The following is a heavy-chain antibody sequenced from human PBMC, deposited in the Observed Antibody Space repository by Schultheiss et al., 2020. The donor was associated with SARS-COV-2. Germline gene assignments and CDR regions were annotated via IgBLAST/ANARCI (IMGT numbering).Heavy chain of an antibody. D-gene: IGHD6-6*01. V-gene: IGHV1-69*05. CDR3: ARGGAARQPPPV. CDR2: IIPIFGTA. Sequence: GGSLRLSCKASGYTFTSYALNWVRQAPGQGLEWMGGIIPIFGTANYAQMFQDRVIMTTDASTSTAYMELRSLRSDDTAVYYCARGGAARQPPPVWGQGTLVTVSS. CDR1: GYTFTSYA. J-gene: IGHJ4*02.